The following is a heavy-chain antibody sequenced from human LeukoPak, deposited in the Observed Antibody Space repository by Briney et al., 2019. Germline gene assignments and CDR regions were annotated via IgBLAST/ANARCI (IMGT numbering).Heavy chain of an antibody. V-gene: IGHV3-23*01. D-gene: IGHD5-12*01. CDR3: ARVGYSGYDYDY. CDR2: ISVSGDST. CDR1: GXTFSKYA. J-gene: IGHJ4*02. Sequence: GGSLRLSCAASGXTFSKYAMTWGRQAPGKGLEWVSGISVSGDSTYYAASVEGRCTISRDNSKDALYLQMNSLRAEDTAVYYCARVGYSGYDYDYWGQGTLVTVSS.